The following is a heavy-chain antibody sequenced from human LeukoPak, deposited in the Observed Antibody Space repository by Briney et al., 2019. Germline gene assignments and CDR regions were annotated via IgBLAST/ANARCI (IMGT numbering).Heavy chain of an antibody. J-gene: IGHJ6*03. CDR2: MNPNSGNT. V-gene: IGHV1-8*03. CDR3: ARNYYYYYMDV. CDR1: GYTFTSYE. Sequence: GASVRVSCKASGYTFTSYEINWVRQAAGQGREWMGWMNPNSGNTGYAQKGQRRVTITRNTSLSIAYMELSSLRSEDTAVYYCARNYYYYYMDVWGKGTTVTISS.